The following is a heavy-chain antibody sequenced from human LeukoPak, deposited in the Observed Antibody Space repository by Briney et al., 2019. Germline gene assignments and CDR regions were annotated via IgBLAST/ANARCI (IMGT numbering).Heavy chain of an antibody. CDR2: FDPEDGET. V-gene: IGHV1-24*01. D-gene: IGHD3-10*01. Sequence: ASVKVSCKVSGYTLTELSMHWVRQTPGKGLEWMGGFDPEDGETIYAQKFQGRVTMTEDTSTDTAYMELSSLRSEDTAAYYCAAESMVREGIDYWGQGTLVTVSS. J-gene: IGHJ4*02. CDR3: AAESMVREGIDY. CDR1: GYTLTELS.